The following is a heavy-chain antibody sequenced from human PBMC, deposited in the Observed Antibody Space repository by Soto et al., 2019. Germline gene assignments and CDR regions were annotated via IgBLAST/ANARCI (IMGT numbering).Heavy chain of an antibody. J-gene: IGHJ4*02. Sequence: PGGSLRLSCAASGFTFSDHYMDWVRQAPGKGLQWVGRSRNEVNSYTTEYAASVKGRFTISRDDSENSLYLHMNSLKTEDTAVCYCARLESSSGYYYFDSWGQGTLVTVSS. CDR3: ARLESSSGYYYFDS. CDR1: GFTFSDHY. CDR2: SRNEVNSYTT. D-gene: IGHD6-25*01. V-gene: IGHV3-72*01.